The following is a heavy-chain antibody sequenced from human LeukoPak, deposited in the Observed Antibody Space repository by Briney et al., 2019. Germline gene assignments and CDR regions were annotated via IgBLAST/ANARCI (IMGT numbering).Heavy chain of an antibody. CDR1: GGSISSYY. Sequence: SETLSLTCTVSGGSISSYYWSWIRQPPGKGLEWIGCIYYTGTTNYNPSLKSRVAISVDSSKNQFSLKLSSVTAADTAVYYCARGAYYGSVDYWGQGTLVTVSS. V-gene: IGHV4-59*08. CDR2: IYYTGTT. D-gene: IGHD3-10*01. CDR3: ARGAYYGSVDY. J-gene: IGHJ4*02.